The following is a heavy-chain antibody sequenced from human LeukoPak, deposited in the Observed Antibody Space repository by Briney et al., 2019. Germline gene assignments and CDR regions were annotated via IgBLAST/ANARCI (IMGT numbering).Heavy chain of an antibody. Sequence: SETLSLTCAVYGGPFSGGYWSWIRQPPGKGLEWIGEINHSGSTNYNPSLKSRVTISVDTSKNQFSLKLSSVTAADTAVYYCARARITRPNWFDPWGQGTLVTVSS. CDR3: ARARITRPNWFDP. J-gene: IGHJ5*02. D-gene: IGHD1-14*01. CDR1: GGPFSGGY. CDR2: INHSGST. V-gene: IGHV4-34*01.